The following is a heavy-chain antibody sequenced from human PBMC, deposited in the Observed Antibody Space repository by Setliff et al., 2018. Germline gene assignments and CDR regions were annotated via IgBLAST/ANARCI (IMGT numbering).Heavy chain of an antibody. CDR2: INNYNFNT. CDR1: GYTFTNYG. CDR3: ARAGLAAAGRKGVFDH. D-gene: IGHD6-25*01. J-gene: IGHJ4*02. V-gene: IGHV1-18*01. Sequence: ASVKVSCKASGYTFTNYGITWVRQAPGQGLEWMGWINNYNFNTNYAQKLQGRVTMTTDTSTSTAYMELNSLTSDDTAVYYCARAGLAAAGRKGVFDHWGQGTLVTVSS.